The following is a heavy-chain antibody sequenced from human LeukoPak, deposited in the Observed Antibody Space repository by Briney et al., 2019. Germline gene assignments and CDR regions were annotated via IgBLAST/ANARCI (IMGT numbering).Heavy chain of an antibody. CDR3: AREGAGGGAGPTNWFDP. V-gene: IGHV1-69*13. J-gene: IGHJ5*02. CDR2: IIPSFGAT. Sequence: SVKVSCKASGGTISTYSFSWVRQAPGQGLEWMGGIIPSFGATNYAQRFQGRVTITADESTSTVYMELTRLKSDDTAVYFCAREGAGGGAGPTNWFDPWGQGTLVTVSS. D-gene: IGHD1-26*01. CDR1: GGTISTYS.